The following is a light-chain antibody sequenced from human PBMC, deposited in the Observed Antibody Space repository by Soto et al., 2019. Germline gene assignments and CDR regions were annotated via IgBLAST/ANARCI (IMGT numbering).Light chain of an antibody. CDR2: EVS. J-gene: IGLJ2*01. Sequence: QSALTQPASVSGSPGQSITISCTGTSSDVGSYNLVSWYQQHPGKAPKLMIYEVSKRPSGVSTRFSGSKSGNTASLTISGLQAEDEADYYCCSYAGSSTHVVFGGWTQLTVL. CDR3: CSYAGSSTHVV. V-gene: IGLV2-23*02. CDR1: SSDVGSYNL.